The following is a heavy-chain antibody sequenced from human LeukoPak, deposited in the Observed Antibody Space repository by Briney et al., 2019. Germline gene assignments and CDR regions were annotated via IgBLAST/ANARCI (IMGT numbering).Heavy chain of an antibody. CDR3: ARGAAPQGS. D-gene: IGHD2-15*01. CDR2: INGDVSTT. CDR1: GFTFSSDW. J-gene: IGHJ4*02. Sequence: GGSLRLSCAASGFTFSSDWMHWVRQPPGKWLVWVSRINGDVSTTAYADSVKGRFTIARDNAKNTLYLQMNSLRVEDTAVYYCARGAAPQGSWGQGTLVTVSS. V-gene: IGHV3-74*03.